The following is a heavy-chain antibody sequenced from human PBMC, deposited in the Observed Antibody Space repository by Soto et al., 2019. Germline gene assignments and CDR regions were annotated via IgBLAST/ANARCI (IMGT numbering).Heavy chain of an antibody. D-gene: IGHD3-10*01. CDR2: IVVGSGNT. J-gene: IGHJ5*02. CDR3: AADIQGGRIRGVMTFDP. Sequence: QMQLLQSGPEVKKPGTSVKVSCKASGFTFTSSAVQWVRQARGQRLEWIGWIVVGSGNTNYAQKFQERVTITRDMSTSTAYMELRSLRSEDTAVYYCAADIQGGRIRGVMTFDPWGQGTLVTVSS. V-gene: IGHV1-58*01. CDR1: GFTFTSSA.